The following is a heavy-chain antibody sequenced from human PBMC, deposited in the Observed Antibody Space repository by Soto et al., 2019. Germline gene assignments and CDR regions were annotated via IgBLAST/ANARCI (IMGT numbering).Heavy chain of an antibody. CDR3: ARGPVVVSIMYYFDY. CDR2: IYYSGST. Sequence: SETLSLTCTVSCGSISSGGYYWSWIRQHPGKGLEWIGYIYYSGSTYYNPSLKSRVTISVDTSKNQFSLKLSSVTAADTAVYYCARGPVVVSIMYYFDYWGQGTLVAVSS. V-gene: IGHV4-31*03. D-gene: IGHD3-3*01. J-gene: IGHJ4*02. CDR1: CGSISSGGYY.